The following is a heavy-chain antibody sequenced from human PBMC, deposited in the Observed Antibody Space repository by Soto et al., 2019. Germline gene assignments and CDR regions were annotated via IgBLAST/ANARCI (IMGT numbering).Heavy chain of an antibody. CDR1: GGTFSSYT. Sequence: QVQLVQSGAEVKKPGSSVKVSCKASGGTFSSYTISWVRQAPGQGLEWMGRIIPILGIANYAQKFQGRVTITADKSTRTAYMELSSLRSEDTDVYYCARAGSGLTGWFDPWGQGTLVTVSS. J-gene: IGHJ5*02. V-gene: IGHV1-69*02. D-gene: IGHD7-27*01. CDR2: IIPILGIA. CDR3: ARAGSGLTGWFDP.